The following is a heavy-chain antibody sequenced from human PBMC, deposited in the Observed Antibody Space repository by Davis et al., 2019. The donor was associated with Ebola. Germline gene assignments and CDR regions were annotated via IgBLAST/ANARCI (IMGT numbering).Heavy chain of an antibody. Sequence: GESLKISCAASGFTFSSYAMSWVRQAPGKGLEWVSGISVSGGRTYYADSVKGRFTISRDNSKNTLHLQMNSLRAEDTAIYYCAKGVVSVYGAFDIWGQGTVVTVSS. V-gene: IGHV3-23*01. D-gene: IGHD2-21*02. CDR2: ISVSGGRT. J-gene: IGHJ3*02. CDR1: GFTFSSYA. CDR3: AKGVVSVYGAFDI.